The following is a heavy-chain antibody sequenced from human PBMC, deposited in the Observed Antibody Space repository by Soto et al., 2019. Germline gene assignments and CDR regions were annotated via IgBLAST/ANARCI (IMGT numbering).Heavy chain of an antibody. Sequence: NPGGSLRLSCSGFGFNFSDYYMNWIRQSPVKGLEWVSSILSLESHKYYAASVMGRVSVARDNAKRSLFLQMNNLRAEDTGIYFCATGLKDTSNRPSFDSWGPGTPVTVSS. CDR1: GFNFSDYY. V-gene: IGHV3-11*01. J-gene: IGHJ4*02. CDR2: ILSLESHK. CDR3: ATGLKDTSNRPSFDS. D-gene: IGHD2-8*01.